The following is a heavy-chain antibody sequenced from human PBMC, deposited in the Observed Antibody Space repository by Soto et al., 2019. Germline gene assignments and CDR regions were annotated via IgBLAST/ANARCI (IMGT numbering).Heavy chain of an antibody. Sequence: SETLSLTCTVSGASICGFYWSWIRKSAGKGLEWIGRIYATGTTDYNPSLKSRVMMSVDTSKKQFSLKLRSVTAADTAVYYRVPYGPKTLRDWLDIWGQGISVTVSS. J-gene: IGHJ5*02. D-gene: IGHD2-8*01. CDR2: IYATGTT. V-gene: IGHV4-4*07. CDR1: GASICGFY. CDR3: VPYGPKTLRDWLDI.